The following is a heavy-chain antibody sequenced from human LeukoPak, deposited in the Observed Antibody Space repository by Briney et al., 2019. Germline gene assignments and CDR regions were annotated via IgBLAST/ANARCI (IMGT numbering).Heavy chain of an antibody. V-gene: IGHV3-11*01. D-gene: IGHD2-2*01. J-gene: IGHJ6*02. Sequence: GGSLRLSCEASGFTFSDYYMSWIRQAPGKGLEWVSYISSSGANIYYADSVKGRFTISRDSTKNSLSLQMNSLRAEDTAVYYCARRPAAASYYYYGLDVWGQGTTVTVSS. CDR3: ARRPAAASYYYYGLDV. CDR2: ISSSGANI. CDR1: GFTFSDYY.